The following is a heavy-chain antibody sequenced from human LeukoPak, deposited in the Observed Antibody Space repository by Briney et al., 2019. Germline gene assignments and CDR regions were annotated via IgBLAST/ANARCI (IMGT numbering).Heavy chain of an antibody. CDR1: GGTFSSYA. CDR2: IIPIFGTA. CDR3: ARGSIAAAGSFDP. D-gene: IGHD6-13*01. Sequence: GASVKVSCKASGGTFSSYAISWVRQAPGQGLEWMGGIIPIFGTANYAQKFRGRVTITADESTSTAYMELSSLRSEDTAVYYCARGSIAAAGSFDPWGQGTLVTVSS. V-gene: IGHV1-69*13. J-gene: IGHJ5*02.